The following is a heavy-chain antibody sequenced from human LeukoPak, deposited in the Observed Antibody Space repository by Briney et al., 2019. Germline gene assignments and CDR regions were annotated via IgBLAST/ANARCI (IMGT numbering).Heavy chain of an antibody. CDR2: IYTSGST. D-gene: IGHD4-17*01. Sequence: SETLSLTCTVSGGSISNYYWSWIRQPAGKGLEWIGRIYTSGSTTYNPSLKSRVTMSVDTSKSQFSLNLMSVTAADTAVYYCTRDTGTTGEVKFDPWGQGTLVTVSS. CDR3: TRDTGTTGEVKFDP. V-gene: IGHV4-4*07. CDR1: GGSISNYY. J-gene: IGHJ5*02.